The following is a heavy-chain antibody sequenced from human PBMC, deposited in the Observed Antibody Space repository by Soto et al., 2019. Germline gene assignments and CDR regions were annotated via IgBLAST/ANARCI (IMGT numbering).Heavy chain of an antibody. Sequence: SETLSLTCTVSGGSINSGDYYWSWIRQPPGKGLEWIGYIYYSGSTYYNQSLKSRITISVDTSKNQFSLKLSSVTAADTAVYYCARDWYYSDSTGYYHDVFDIWGQGTMVTVSS. J-gene: IGHJ3*02. CDR1: GGSINSGDYY. CDR2: IYYSGST. CDR3: ARDWYYSDSTGYYHDVFDI. D-gene: IGHD3-22*01. V-gene: IGHV4-30-4*01.